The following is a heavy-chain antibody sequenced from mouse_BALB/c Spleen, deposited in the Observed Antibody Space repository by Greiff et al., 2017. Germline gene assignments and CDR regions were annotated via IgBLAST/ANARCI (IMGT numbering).Heavy chain of an antibody. V-gene: IGHV1-7*01. Sequence: QVQLKQSGAELAKPGASVKMSCKASGYTFTSYWMHWVKQRPGQGLEWIGYINPSTGYTEYNQKFKDKATLTADKSSSTAYMQLSSLTSEDSAVYYGARGGGLPHFDYWGQGTTLTVSS. CDR3: ARGGGLPHFDY. CDR2: INPSTGYT. CDR1: GYTFTSYW. J-gene: IGHJ2*01. D-gene: IGHD2-2*01.